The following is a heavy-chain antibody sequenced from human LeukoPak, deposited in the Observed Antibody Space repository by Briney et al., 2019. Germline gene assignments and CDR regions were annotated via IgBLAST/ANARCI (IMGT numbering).Heavy chain of an antibody. D-gene: IGHD6-19*01. CDR3: ARDQTGITVAATGWFDP. Sequence: VGSLRLSCAASGFTFSDYYMSWIRQAPGRGLEWVSYISNSGTTRYYADSVKGRFTISRDNAKNSLYLQMNSLRAEDTAVYYCARDQTGITVAATGWFDPWVQGTLVTVSS. V-gene: IGHV3-11*04. CDR1: GFTFSDYY. CDR2: ISNSGTTR. J-gene: IGHJ5*02.